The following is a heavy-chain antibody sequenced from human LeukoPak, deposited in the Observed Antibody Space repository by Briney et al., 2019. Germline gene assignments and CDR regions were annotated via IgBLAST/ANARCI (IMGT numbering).Heavy chain of an antibody. D-gene: IGHD5-18*01. CDR1: GGSISSSNYC. Sequence: PSETLSLTCTVSGGSISSSNYCWGWIRQPPGKGLEWIGSIYYSGSTYYNASLKSRVTISVDTSKKQFSLTLTSVTAADTAVYYCASRGYTYGPLDWGQGTLVSVSS. J-gene: IGHJ4*02. V-gene: IGHV4-39*01. CDR2: IYYSGST. CDR3: ASRGYTYGPLD.